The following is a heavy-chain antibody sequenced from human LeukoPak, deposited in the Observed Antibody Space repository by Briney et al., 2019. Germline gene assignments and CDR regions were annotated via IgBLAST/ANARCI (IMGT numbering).Heavy chain of an antibody. CDR2: INPNSGGT. CDR1: GYTFTGYY. J-gene: IGHJ6*02. V-gene: IGHV1-2*02. CDR3: ARDKALRYFDWLQNGMDV. Sequence: ASVKVSCKASGYTFTGYYMHWVRQAPGQGLEWMGWINPNSGGTNYAQKFQGRVTMARDTSISTAYMELSRLRSDDTAVYYCARDKALRYFDWLQNGMDVWGQGTTVTVSS. D-gene: IGHD3-9*01.